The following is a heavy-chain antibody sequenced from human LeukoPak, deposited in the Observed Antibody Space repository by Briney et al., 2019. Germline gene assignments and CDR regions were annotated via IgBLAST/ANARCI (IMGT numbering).Heavy chain of an antibody. CDR2: IYYTGST. D-gene: IGHD6-13*01. V-gene: IGHV4-59*01. CDR3: ARTTEAHSWRTRYYDYYMDV. Sequence: PSETLSLTCTVSGGSISSYYWSWIRQPAGKGLEWIGYIYYTGSTFYNPSLKSRVTISIDTSDNQLSLKLSSVTAADTAVYYCARTTEAHSWRTRYYDYYMDVWGKGTTVTVSS. CDR1: GGSISSYY. J-gene: IGHJ6*03.